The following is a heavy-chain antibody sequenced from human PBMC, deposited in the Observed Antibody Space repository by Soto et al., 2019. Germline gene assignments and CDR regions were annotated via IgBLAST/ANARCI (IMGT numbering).Heavy chain of an antibody. D-gene: IGHD3-3*01. V-gene: IGHV4-30-2*01. Sequence: SETLSLTCAVSGGSISSGGYSWSWIRQPPGKGLEWIGYIYHSGSTYYNPSLKSRVTISVDRSKNQFSLKLSSVTAADTAVYYCARGPPFGRWGQVNLVTVSS. J-gene: IGHJ4*02. CDR2: IYHSGST. CDR3: ARGPPFGR. CDR1: GGSISSGGYS.